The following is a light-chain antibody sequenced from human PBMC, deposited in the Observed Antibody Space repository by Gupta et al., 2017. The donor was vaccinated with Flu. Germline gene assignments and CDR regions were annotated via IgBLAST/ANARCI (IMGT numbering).Light chain of an antibody. CDR2: QAS. V-gene: IGKV1-5*03. CDR1: QSISSW. J-gene: IGKJ1*01. CDR3: QQYNNYWT. Sequence: DMPMTPSPSTLSAAVGDRVTITCRASQSISSWLAWYQQKAGKAPKLLIYQASNLESGVPSRFSGSGSGTEFTLTISSLQRDDSATYYCQQYNNYWTFGQGTKVEIK.